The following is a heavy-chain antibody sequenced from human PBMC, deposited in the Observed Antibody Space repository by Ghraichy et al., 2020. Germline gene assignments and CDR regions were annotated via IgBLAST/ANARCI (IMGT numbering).Heavy chain of an antibody. CDR3: AKRYSGSYYPNMAFDY. V-gene: IGHV3-23*01. Sequence: GESLNISCTASGFTFSSYAMTWVRQAPGKGLEWVSTISGSVGSTYYTDSVKGRFTISRDNYKNTLYLQMNSLRAEDTAVYYCAKRYSGSYYPNMAFDYWGQGTLVTVSS. CDR1: GFTFSSYA. CDR2: ISGSVGST. D-gene: IGHD3-10*01. J-gene: IGHJ4*02.